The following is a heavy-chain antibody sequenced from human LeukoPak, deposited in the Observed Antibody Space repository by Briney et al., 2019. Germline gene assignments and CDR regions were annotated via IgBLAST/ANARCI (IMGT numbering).Heavy chain of an antibody. J-gene: IGHJ4*02. CDR1: GFTFSTYW. CDR3: ARDTTRPKGNNGYDQFDY. CDR2: IKQDGSEK. V-gene: IGHV3-7*01. D-gene: IGHD5-12*01. Sequence: GGSLRLSCAASGFTFSTYWMTWVRQAPGKGLEWVANIKQDGSEKYYVASVRGRFTISRDNAKDSLYLQMNSLRVEDTAVYYCARDTTRPKGNNGYDQFDYWGQGTLVTVSS.